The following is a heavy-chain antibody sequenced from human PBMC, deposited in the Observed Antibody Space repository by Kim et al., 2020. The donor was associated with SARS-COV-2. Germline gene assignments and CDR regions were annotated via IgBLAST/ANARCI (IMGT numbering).Heavy chain of an antibody. D-gene: IGHD3-22*01. CDR1: GFTFSDYY. J-gene: IGHJ3*02. CDR3: ATLPSDDSSGYYHEGAFDI. Sequence: GGSLRLSCAASGFTFSDYYMSWIRQAPGKGLEWVSYISSSGSTIFYADSVKGRFTISRDNAKNSLYLQMNSLRAEDTAVYYCATLPSDDSSGYYHEGAFDIWSQATMVTVSS. CDR2: ISSSGSTI. V-gene: IGHV3-11*01.